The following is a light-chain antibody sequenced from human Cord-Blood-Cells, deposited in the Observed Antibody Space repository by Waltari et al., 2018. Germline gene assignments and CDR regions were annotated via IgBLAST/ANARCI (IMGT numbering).Light chain of an antibody. J-gene: IGLJ1*01. CDR1: SSDVGGYNH. Sequence: QSALTQPASVSGSPGQSITISCTGTSSDVGGYNHVSWYQQHPGKAPKLMISEVSNRPSGVSNRFSGSKSGNTASLTISGLQAEDEADYYCSSYTSSSTRVFGTGTKVTVL. CDR3: SSYTSSSTRV. CDR2: EVS. V-gene: IGLV2-14*01.